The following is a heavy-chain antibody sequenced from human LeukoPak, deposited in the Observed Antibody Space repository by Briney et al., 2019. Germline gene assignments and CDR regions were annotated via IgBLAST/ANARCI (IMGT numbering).Heavy chain of an antibody. D-gene: IGHD3-22*01. J-gene: IGHJ4*02. V-gene: IGHV4-39*01. CDR1: GGSISSSSYY. Sequence: SETLSLTCTVSGGSISSSSYYWGWIRQPPGKGLEWIGSIYYSGSTYYNPSLKSRVTISVDTSKIQFSLKLSSVAAADTAVYYCASDYYDSSGYPLPFDYWGQGTLVTVSS. CDR2: IYYSGST. CDR3: ASDYYDSSGYPLPFDY.